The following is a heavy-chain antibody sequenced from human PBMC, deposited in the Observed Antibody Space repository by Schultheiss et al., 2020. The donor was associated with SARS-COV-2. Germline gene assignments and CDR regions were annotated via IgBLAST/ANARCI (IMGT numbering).Heavy chain of an antibody. CDR2: INSDGSST. Sequence: GGSLRLSCAASGFTFSSYWMHWVRQAPGKGLVWVSRINSDGSSTSYADSVKGRFTISRDNAKNTLYLQMNSLRAEDTAVYYCAKGMGYCSSTSCSYYYYMDVWGKGTTVTVSS. CDR1: GFTFSSYW. CDR3: AKGMGYCSSTSCSYYYYMDV. J-gene: IGHJ6*03. D-gene: IGHD2-2*01. V-gene: IGHV3-74*01.